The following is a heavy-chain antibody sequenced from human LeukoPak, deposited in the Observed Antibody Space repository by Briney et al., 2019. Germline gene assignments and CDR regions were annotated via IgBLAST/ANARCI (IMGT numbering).Heavy chain of an antibody. CDR1: GGSFSGYY. CDR3: ARASHDYGDYSHFDY. J-gene: IGHJ4*02. D-gene: IGHD4-17*01. CDR2: INHSGST. V-gene: IGHV4-34*01. Sequence: SEALSLTCAVYGGSFSGYYWSWIRQPPGKGLEWIGEINHSGSTNYNPSLKSRVTVSVDTSKNQFSLKLSSVTAADTAVYYCARASHDYGDYSHFDYWGQGTLVTVSS.